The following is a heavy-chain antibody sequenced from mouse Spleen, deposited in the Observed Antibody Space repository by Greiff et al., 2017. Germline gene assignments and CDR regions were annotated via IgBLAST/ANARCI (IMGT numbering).Heavy chain of an antibody. CDR1: GFTFSSYY. CDR3: ARGDYLYYFDY. Sequence: EVKLVESGGGLVKRGGSLKLSCAASGFTFSSYYMSWVRQTPEKRLEWVATISSGGGSTYYPDSVKGRFTISRDNAKNTLYLQMSSLNSEDTAVYYCARGDYLYYFDYWGQGTTLTVSS. J-gene: IGHJ2*01. V-gene: IGHV5-9*04. CDR2: ISSGGGST. D-gene: IGHD1-1*01.